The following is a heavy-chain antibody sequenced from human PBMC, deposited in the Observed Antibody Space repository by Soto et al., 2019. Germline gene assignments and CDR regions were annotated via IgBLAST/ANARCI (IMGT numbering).Heavy chain of an antibody. V-gene: IGHV4-39*01. CDR3: ARRERYYGSPGWFDP. CDR2: VYYNENT. CDR1: GVSITNFAYY. J-gene: IGHJ5*01. Sequence: SETLSLTCSVSGVSITNFAYYWGWLLPPPGKGREWIGTVYYNENTYYNPSLKSRVAISGDTAKNQFSLSLRSGTAADTAIYFCARRERYYGSPGWFDPWAKEPWSPSPQ. D-gene: IGHD3-10*01.